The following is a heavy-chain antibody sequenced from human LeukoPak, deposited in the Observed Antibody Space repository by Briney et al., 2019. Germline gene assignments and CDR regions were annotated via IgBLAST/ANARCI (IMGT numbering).Heavy chain of an antibody. CDR1: GFTFSSYA. CDR3: ARDVILTPTMIDY. J-gene: IGHJ4*02. V-gene: IGHV3-30-3*01. Sequence: GRSLKLSCAASGFTFSSYAMHWVRQAPGKGLEWVAVISYDGSNKYYADSVKGRFTISRDNSKNTLYLQMNSLRAEDTAVYYCARDVILTPTMIDYWGQGTLVTVSS. D-gene: IGHD5-12*01. CDR2: ISYDGSNK.